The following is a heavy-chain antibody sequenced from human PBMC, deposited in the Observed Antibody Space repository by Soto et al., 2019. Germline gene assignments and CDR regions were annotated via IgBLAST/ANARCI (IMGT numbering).Heavy chain of an antibody. CDR1: GYSFTNYW. D-gene: IGHD2-2*01. CDR3: ARKEVPAASDYYGMDV. J-gene: IGHJ6*02. CDR2: IDPSDSYT. Sequence: PGESLKISCKGSGYSFTNYWISWVRQMPGKGLEWMGRIDPSDSYTNYSPSFQGHVTISADKSISTAYLQWSSLKASDTAMYYCARKEVPAASDYYGMDVWGQGTSVTVS. V-gene: IGHV5-10-1*01.